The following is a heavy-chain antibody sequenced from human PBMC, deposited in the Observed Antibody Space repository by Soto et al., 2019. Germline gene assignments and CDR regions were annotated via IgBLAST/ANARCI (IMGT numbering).Heavy chain of an antibody. V-gene: IGHV4-31*03. J-gene: IGHJ5*02. CDR1: GGSISSGGYY. D-gene: IGHD2-15*01. CDR3: ARDRGCSGGSCYPNGGWFDP. Sequence: PSETLSLTCTVSGGSISSGGYYWSWIRQHPGKGLEWIGYIYYSGSTYYNPSLKSRVTISVDTSKNQFSLKLSSVTAADTAVYYCARDRGCSGGSCYPNGGWFDPWGQGTLVTVSS. CDR2: IYYSGST.